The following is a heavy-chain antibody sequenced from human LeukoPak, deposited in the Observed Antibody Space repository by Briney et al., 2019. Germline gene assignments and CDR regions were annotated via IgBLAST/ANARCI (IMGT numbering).Heavy chain of an antibody. D-gene: IGHD6-19*01. Sequence: SVKVSCKASGGTFSSYAISWVRQAPGQGREWMGGVIPIFGTANYAQKFQGRVTINADESTSTAYMELSSLRSEDTAVYYCARHSSGLYYFDYWGQGTLVSVSS. CDR2: VIPIFGTA. CDR1: GGTFSSYA. CDR3: ARHSSGLYYFDY. V-gene: IGHV1-69*13. J-gene: IGHJ4*02.